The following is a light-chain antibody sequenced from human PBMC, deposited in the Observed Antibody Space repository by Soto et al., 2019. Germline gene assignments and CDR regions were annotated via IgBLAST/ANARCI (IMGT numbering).Light chain of an antibody. CDR1: SSDVGGYNY. J-gene: IGLJ1*01. CDR2: DVN. CDR3: SSYTSSSTLV. Sequence: QSALTQPASVSGSPGQSISISCTGTSSDVGGYNYVSWYQQHPGKAPKLMIYDVNNRPSGVSDRFSGSKSGNTASLTISGLQAEDEGDYYCSSYTSSSTLVFGTGTKLTVL. V-gene: IGLV2-14*01.